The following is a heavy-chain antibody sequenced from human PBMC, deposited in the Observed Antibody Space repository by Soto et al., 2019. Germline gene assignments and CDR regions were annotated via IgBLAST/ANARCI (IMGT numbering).Heavy chain of an antibody. CDR1: GFTFSSYS. J-gene: IGHJ4*02. V-gene: IGHV3-21*01. CDR3: ARGWTRAAACTY. Sequence: EVQLVESGGGLVKPGGSLRLSCAASGFTFSSYSMNWVRQAPGKGLEWVSSISSSSSYIYYADSVKGRFTISRDNAKNSLYLQMNSLRAEDTAVYYCARGWTRAAACTYWGQGTLVTVSS. CDR2: ISSSSSYI. D-gene: IGHD6-13*01.